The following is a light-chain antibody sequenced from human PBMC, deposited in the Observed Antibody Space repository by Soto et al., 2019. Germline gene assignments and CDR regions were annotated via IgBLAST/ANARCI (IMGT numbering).Light chain of an antibody. CDR3: QQSYRTPHT. V-gene: IGKV3-15*01. CDR1: QSVSSN. CDR2: DAS. Sequence: EIVMTQSPATLSVSPGERATLSCRASQSVSSNLAWYQQKPGQAPRLLIYDASTRSTGIPARFSASGSGTEFTLTISSLQSEDFATYYCQQSYRTPHTFGQGTKLETK. J-gene: IGKJ2*01.